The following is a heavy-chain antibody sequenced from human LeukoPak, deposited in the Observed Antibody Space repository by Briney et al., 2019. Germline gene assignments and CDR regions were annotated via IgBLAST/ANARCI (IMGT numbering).Heavy chain of an antibody. J-gene: IGHJ4*02. CDR2: ISSSSSYI. CDR1: GFTFSSYS. V-gene: IGHV3-21*04. Sequence: GGSLRLSCAASGFTFSSYSMNWVRQAPGKGLEWVSSISSSSSYIYYADSVKGRFTISRDNAKNSLYLQMNSLRAEDTAVYYCARDRGATYSKELDYWGQGTLVTVSS. D-gene: IGHD5-12*01. CDR3: ARDRGATYSKELDY.